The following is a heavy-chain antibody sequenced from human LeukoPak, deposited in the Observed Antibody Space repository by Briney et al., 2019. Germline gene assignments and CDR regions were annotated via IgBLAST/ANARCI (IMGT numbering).Heavy chain of an antibody. D-gene: IGHD3-22*01. V-gene: IGHV3-23*01. CDR2: ISGSGGST. CDR3: AKDGRWRDDSSGSFEY. J-gene: IGHJ4*02. CDR1: GFTFTTYA. Sequence: GGSPRLSCAASGFTFTTYAMSWVRQAPGKGLDWVSVISGSGGSTYYADSVKGRFTISRDNSKNTLYLQMNSLRAEDTAVYYCAKDGRWRDDSSGSFEYWGQRTLVTVSS.